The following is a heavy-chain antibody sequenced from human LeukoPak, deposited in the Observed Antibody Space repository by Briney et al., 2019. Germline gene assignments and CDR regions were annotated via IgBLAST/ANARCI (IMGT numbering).Heavy chain of an antibody. D-gene: IGHD5-12*01. CDR1: GGTFSSSA. CDR3: ASPRGYGGYDSDFDY. CDR2: IIPILGIA. J-gene: IGHJ4*02. V-gene: IGHV1-69*04. Sequence: GASVKVSCKASGGTFSSSATSWVRQAPGQGLEWMGRIIPILGIAIFAQKFQGRVTVTADKSTSTAYMELSSLRSEDTAVYYCASPRGYGGYDSDFDYWGQGDLVTVSS.